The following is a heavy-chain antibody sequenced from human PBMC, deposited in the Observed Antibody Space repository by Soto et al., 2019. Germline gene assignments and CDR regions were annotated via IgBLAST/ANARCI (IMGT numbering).Heavy chain of an antibody. D-gene: IGHD6-19*01. CDR1: GGTFSSYA. CDR2: IIPIFGTA. CDR3: ARGPPPGYSTGCPVRTDY. Sequence: QVQLVQSGAEVKKPGSSVKVSCKASGGTFSSYAISWVRQAPGQGLEWLGGIIPIFGTANYAQKFQGRVTITADESTSTAYMELSSLRSEDTALYYCARGPPPGYSTGCPVRTDYWGQGTLVTVSS. V-gene: IGHV1-69*01. J-gene: IGHJ4*02.